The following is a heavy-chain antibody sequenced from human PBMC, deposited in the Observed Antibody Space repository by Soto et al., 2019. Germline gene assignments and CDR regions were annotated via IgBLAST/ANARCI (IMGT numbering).Heavy chain of an antibody. J-gene: IGHJ4*02. CDR2: IYYSGST. V-gene: IGHV4-39*01. Sequence: QLQLQESGPGLVKPSETLSLTCTVSGGSISSSSYYWGWIRQPPGKGLEWIGSIYYSGSTYYNPSLKSRGTISVDTSKNNFSLKLSSVTAEDTAVYYCARLDYGDTFRSFDYWCQGTLVTVSS. CDR1: GGSISSSSYY. D-gene: IGHD4-17*01. CDR3: ARLDYGDTFRSFDY.